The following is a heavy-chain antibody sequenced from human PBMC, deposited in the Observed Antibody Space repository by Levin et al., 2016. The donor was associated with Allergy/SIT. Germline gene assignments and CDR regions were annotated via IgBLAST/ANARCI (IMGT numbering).Heavy chain of an antibody. J-gene: IGHJ4*02. V-gene: IGHV5-51*01. D-gene: IGHD6-13*01. CDR1: GYNFTSYW. CDR3: ARHPRIADLTVYVFDY. Sequence: GESLKISCKGSGYNFTSYWIGWVRQMPGKGLEWMGIIYPGDSDTRYSPSFQGQVTISADKSIRTAYLQWSSLKASDTAMYYCARHPRIADLTVYVFDYWGQGTLVTVSS. CDR2: IYPGDSDT.